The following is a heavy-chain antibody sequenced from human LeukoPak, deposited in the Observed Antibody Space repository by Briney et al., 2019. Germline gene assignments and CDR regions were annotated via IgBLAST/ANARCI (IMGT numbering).Heavy chain of an antibody. D-gene: IGHD3-9*01. CDR1: GFTFSSYE. J-gene: IGHJ4*02. CDR3: ARESIYDILTGLDY. Sequence: PGGSLRLSCAASGFTFSSYEMNWVRQAPGKGLEWVSYISSSGSTIYYADSVKGRFTISRDNAKNSLYLQMSSLRAEDTAVYYCARESIYDILTGLDYWGQGTLVTVSS. CDR2: ISSSGSTI. V-gene: IGHV3-48*03.